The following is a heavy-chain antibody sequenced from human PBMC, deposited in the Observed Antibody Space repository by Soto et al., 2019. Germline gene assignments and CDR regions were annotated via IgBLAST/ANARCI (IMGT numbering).Heavy chain of an antibody. J-gene: IGHJ6*02. Sequence: SETLSLTCTVSGGSISSYYWSWIRQPPGKGLEWIGYIYYSGSTNYNPSLKSRVTISVDTSKNQFSLKLSSVTAADTAVYYCARSPDYGGNYDYYYGMDVWGQGTTVTVSS. D-gene: IGHD4-17*01. CDR1: GGSISSYY. V-gene: IGHV4-59*01. CDR2: IYYSGST. CDR3: ARSPDYGGNYDYYYGMDV.